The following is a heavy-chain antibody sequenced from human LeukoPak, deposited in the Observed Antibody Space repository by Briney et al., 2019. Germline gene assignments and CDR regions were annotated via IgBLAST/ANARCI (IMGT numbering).Heavy chain of an antibody. V-gene: IGHV3-7*01. D-gene: IGHD3-10*01. J-gene: IGHJ4*02. CDR2: IKLDGSEK. CDR3: AKYGLGSHTSFDY. CDR1: GFTFSNYW. Sequence: GGSLRLSCAASGFTFSNYWMSWLRQTPGKGLEWVANIKLDGSEKYYVDSVKGRFTISRDNARNSLYLQMNGLRAEDTAVYYCAKYGLGSHTSFDYWGQGTLVTVSS.